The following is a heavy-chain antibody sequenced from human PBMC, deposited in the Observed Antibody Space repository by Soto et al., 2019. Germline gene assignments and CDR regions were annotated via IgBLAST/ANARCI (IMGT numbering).Heavy chain of an antibody. CDR1: GHSLTTYW. CDR2: IYPGDSDT. Sequence: PGESLKISCKGSGHSLTTYWIGWVRQMPGKGLEWMGIIYPGDSDTRYSPSFQGQVTISADKSISTAYLQWSSLKASDTAMYYCASPSRYYDFWSGYSPGAFDIWGQGTMVTVSS. D-gene: IGHD3-3*01. V-gene: IGHV5-51*01. J-gene: IGHJ3*02. CDR3: ASPSRYYDFWSGYSPGAFDI.